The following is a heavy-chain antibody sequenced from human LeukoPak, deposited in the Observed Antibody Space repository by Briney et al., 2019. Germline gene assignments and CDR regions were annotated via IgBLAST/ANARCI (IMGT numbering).Heavy chain of an antibody. J-gene: IGHJ4*02. CDR1: GYSISSGYY. D-gene: IGHD3-3*01. V-gene: IGHV4-38-2*02. Sequence: SETLSLTCTVSGYSISSGYYWGWIRQPPGKGLEWIGSIYHSGSTYYNPSLKSRVTISVDTSKNQFSLKLSSVTAADTAVYYCARDRSDFWSGYYTSGYFDYWGQGTLVTVSS. CDR2: IYHSGST. CDR3: ARDRSDFWSGYYTSGYFDY.